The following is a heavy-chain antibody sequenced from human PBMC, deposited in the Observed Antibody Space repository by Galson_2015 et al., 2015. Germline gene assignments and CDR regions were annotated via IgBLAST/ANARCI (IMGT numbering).Heavy chain of an antibody. Sequence: SETLSLTCTVSGGSISGYYWSWVRQPPGKGLEWIGNILYSGSTNYSPSLTSRVTISVDTSKSQFSLNLRSVTAADTAVYYCARWLYYGSGNPGYYMDVWGKGTTVTVSS. CDR2: ILYSGST. J-gene: IGHJ6*03. CDR1: GGSISGYY. CDR3: ARWLYYGSGNPGYYMDV. D-gene: IGHD3-10*01. V-gene: IGHV4-59*01.